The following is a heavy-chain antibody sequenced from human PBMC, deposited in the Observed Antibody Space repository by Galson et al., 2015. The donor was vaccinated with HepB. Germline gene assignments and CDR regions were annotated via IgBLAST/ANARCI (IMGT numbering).Heavy chain of an antibody. J-gene: IGHJ6*03. D-gene: IGHD3-3*01. V-gene: IGHV3-7*01. CDR1: GFTFSSYW. CDR3: ARDGYEITAFGAGDNYMDV. Sequence: SLRLSCAASGFTFSSYWMSWVRQAPGKGLEWVASIKQDGSEKYYVDSVKGRFTISRDHAKNSLYLQMSSLRAEDTAVYYCARDGYEITAFGAGDNYMDVWGKGTTVTVSS. CDR2: IKQDGSEK.